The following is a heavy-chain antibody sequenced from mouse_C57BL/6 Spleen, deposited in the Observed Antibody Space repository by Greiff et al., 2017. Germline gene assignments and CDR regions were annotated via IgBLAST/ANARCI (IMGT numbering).Heavy chain of an antibody. V-gene: IGHV3-6*01. CDR1: GYSITSGYY. Sequence: EVKLQESGPGLVKPSQSLSLTCSVTGYSITSGYYWNWIRQFPGNKLEWMGYISYDGSNNYNPSLKNRISITRDTSKNQFFLKLNSVTTEDTATYYCAIHYHYAMDYWGQGTSVTVSS. D-gene: IGHD1-1*02. CDR2: ISYDGSN. CDR3: AIHYHYAMDY. J-gene: IGHJ4*01.